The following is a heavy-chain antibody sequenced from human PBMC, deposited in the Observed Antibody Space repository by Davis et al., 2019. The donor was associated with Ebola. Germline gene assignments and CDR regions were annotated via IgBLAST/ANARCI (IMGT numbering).Heavy chain of an antibody. V-gene: IGHV1-69*13. CDR1: GGTFSSYA. Sequence: AASVKVSCKASGGTFSSYAISWVRQAPGQGLEWMGGIIPIFGTANYAQKFQGRVTITADESTSTAYMELSSLRSEDTAVYYCARDRWDIVVVPAAIPYYYGMDVWGQGTTVTVSS. D-gene: IGHD2-2*02. CDR2: IIPIFGTA. CDR3: ARDRWDIVVVPAAIPYYYGMDV. J-gene: IGHJ6*02.